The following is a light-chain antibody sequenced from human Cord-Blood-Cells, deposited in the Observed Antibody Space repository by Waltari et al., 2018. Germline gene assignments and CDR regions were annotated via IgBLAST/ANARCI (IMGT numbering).Light chain of an antibody. CDR3: MQALQTPYT. J-gene: IGKJ2*01. CDR1: QSLLHSNGYNY. Sequence: DIVMTQSPLSLPVTPGEPASISCRSMQSLLHSNGYNYLDWYLQKPGQSPQLLIYLGSNRASGVPDRFSGSGSGTDFTLKISRVEAEDVGVYYCMQALQTPYTFGQGTKLEIK. CDR2: LGS. V-gene: IGKV2-28*01.